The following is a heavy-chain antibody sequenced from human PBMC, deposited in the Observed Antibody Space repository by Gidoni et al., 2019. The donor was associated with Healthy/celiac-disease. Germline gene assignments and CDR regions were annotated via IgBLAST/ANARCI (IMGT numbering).Heavy chain of an antibody. V-gene: IGHV1-18*01. D-gene: IGHD3-22*01. CDR1: GYTFTSYG. J-gene: IGHJ4*02. CDR3: ATSKVLDSSGYYFDY. Sequence: QVQLVQSGAEVKKPGASAKVSCKASGYTFTSYGISWVRQAPGQGLEWMGWISAYNGNTNDAQKLQDRVTMTTDTSTSTAYMELRSLRSDDTAVYYCATSKVLDSSGYYFDYWGQGTLVTVSS. CDR2: ISAYNGNT.